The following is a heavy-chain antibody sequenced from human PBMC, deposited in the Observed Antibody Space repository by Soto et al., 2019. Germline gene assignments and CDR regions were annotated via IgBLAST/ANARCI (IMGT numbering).Heavy chain of an antibody. CDR1: GFTFSSYA. CDR2: ISGSGGST. V-gene: IGHV3-23*01. Sequence: GGSLRLSCAASGFTFSSYAMSWVRQAPGKGLEWVSAISGSGGSTYYADSVKGRFTISRDNSKNMLYLQMNSLRAEDTAVYYCAKDPGVELDQHWGQGTLVTVSS. J-gene: IGHJ1*01. CDR3: AKDPGVELDQH. D-gene: IGHD1-1*01.